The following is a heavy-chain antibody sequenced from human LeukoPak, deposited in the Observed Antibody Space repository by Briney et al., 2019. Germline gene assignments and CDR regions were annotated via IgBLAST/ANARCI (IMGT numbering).Heavy chain of an antibody. CDR3: AKGVGGVVPAANFDY. J-gene: IGHJ4*02. CDR2: ISGSGGST. V-gene: IGHV3-23*01. Sequence: GGSLRLSCAASGFTFSSYAMSWVRQALGKGLEWVSAISGSGGSTYYADSVKGRFTISRDNSKNTLYLQMNSLRAEDTAVYYCAKGVGGVVPAANFDYWGQGTLVTVSS. D-gene: IGHD2-2*01. CDR1: GFTFSSYA.